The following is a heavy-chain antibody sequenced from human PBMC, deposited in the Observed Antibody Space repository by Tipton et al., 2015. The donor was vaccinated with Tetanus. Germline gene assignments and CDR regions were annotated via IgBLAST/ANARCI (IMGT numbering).Heavy chain of an antibody. V-gene: IGHV4-39*01. CDR3: ARLGLRYFPRHFDN. Sequence: TLSLTCTVSGASISSSRRFDCGWIRQPPGKGLEWIGTISYSGSTSYSPSLKSRATMSVDTSRNQFSLMLRSVTAADTAIYYCARLGLRYFPRHFDNWGQGTLVTVSS. CDR1: GASISSSRRFD. D-gene: IGHD4-17*01. CDR2: ISYSGST. J-gene: IGHJ4*02.